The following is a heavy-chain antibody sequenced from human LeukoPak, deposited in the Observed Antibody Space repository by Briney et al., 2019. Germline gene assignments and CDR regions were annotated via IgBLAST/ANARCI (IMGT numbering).Heavy chain of an antibody. Sequence: GGSPRLSCAASGFTFSNAWMSWVRQAPGKGLEWVGRIKSKTDGGTTDYAAPVKGRFTISRDDSKNTLYLQMNSLRAEDTAVYYCANMGSGWYAQFDYWGQGTLVTVSS. CDR1: GFTFSNAW. V-gene: IGHV3-15*01. D-gene: IGHD6-19*01. J-gene: IGHJ4*02. CDR3: ANMGSGWYAQFDY. CDR2: IKSKTDGGTT.